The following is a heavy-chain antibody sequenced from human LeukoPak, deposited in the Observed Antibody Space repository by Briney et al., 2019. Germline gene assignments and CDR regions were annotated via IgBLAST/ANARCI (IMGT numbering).Heavy chain of an antibody. J-gene: IGHJ5*02. CDR3: ARVETKDDYGDYQWFDP. D-gene: IGHD4-17*01. CDR2: IIPIFGTA. V-gene: IGHV1-69*05. CDR1: GGTFSSYA. Sequence: SVKVSCKASGGTFSSYAISWVRQAPGQGLEWMGGIIPIFGTANHAQKFQGRVTITTDESTSTAYMELSSLRSEDTAVYYCARVETKDDYGDYQWFDPWGQGTLVTVSS.